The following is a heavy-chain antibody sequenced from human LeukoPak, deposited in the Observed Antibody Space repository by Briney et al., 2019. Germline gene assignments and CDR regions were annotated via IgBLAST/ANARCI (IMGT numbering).Heavy chain of an antibody. D-gene: IGHD3-10*01. CDR2: ISSSSSYI. J-gene: IGHJ5*02. CDR1: GFTFSSYS. Sequence: GGSLRLSCAASGFTFSSYSMNWVRQAPGKGREWVSSISSSSSYIYYADSVKGRFTISRDNAKNSLYLQMNSLRAEDTAVYYCARAAMVRGVIGWFDPWGQGTLVTVSS. CDR3: ARAAMVRGVIGWFDP. V-gene: IGHV3-21*01.